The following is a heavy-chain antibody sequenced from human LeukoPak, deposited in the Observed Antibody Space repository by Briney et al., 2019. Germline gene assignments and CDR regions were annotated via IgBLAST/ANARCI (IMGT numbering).Heavy chain of an antibody. D-gene: IGHD6-19*01. CDR2: ISAYNGNT. CDR1: GYTLTSYG. V-gene: IGHV1-18*04. CDR3: ARETYSAVAGFAYYYYGMDV. J-gene: IGHJ6*04. Sequence: ASVKVSCKASGYTLTSYGISRVRQAPGQGLEWMGWISAYNGNTNYAQKLQGRVTMTTDTSTSTAYMELRSLRSDDTAVYYCARETYSAVAGFAYYYYGMDVWGKGTTVTVSS.